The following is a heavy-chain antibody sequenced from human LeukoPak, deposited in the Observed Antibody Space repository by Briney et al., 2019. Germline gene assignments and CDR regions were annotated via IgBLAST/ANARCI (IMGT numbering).Heavy chain of an antibody. D-gene: IGHD2-8*02. CDR3: ATYRQVLLPFES. V-gene: IGHV3-23*01. Sequence: PGGSLRLSCAASEFTFSSYGMSWVRQAPGKGLEWVSAISGSGDSTYYADSVKGRFTISRDNSKSTLYLQMNSLRAEDTAIYYCATYRQVLLPFESWGQGTLVTVSS. J-gene: IGHJ4*02. CDR2: ISGSGDST. CDR1: EFTFSSYG.